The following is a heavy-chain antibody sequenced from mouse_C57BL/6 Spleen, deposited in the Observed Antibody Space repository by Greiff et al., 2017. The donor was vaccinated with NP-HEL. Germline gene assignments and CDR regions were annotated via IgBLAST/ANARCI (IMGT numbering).Heavy chain of an antibody. CDR1: GYAFSSSW. CDR3: ARGVLSSAMDY. J-gene: IGHJ4*01. D-gene: IGHD1-1*01. CDR2: IYPGDGDT. Sequence: QVQLQQSGPELVKPGASVKISCTASGYAFSSSWMNWVKQRPGKGLEWIGRIYPGDGDTNYNGKFKGKATLTADKSSSTAYMQLSSLTSEGSAVCFCARGVLSSAMDYWGQGTSVTVSS. V-gene: IGHV1-82*01.